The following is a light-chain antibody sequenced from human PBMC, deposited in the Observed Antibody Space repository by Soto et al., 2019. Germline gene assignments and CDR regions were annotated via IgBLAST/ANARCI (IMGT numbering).Light chain of an antibody. J-gene: IGLJ2*01. CDR2: EVS. CDR3: SSYAGSNNLVV. Sequence: QSALTQPPSASGSPGQSVTISCTGTSSDVGGYNYVSWYQPHPGKAPKLMIYEVSKRPSGVPDRFSGSKSGNTASLTVSGLQAEDEADYYCSSYAGSNNLVVFGGGTKLTVL. CDR1: SSDVGGYNY. V-gene: IGLV2-8*01.